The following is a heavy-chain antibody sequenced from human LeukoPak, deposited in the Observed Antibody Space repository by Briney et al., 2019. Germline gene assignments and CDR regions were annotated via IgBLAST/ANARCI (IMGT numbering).Heavy chain of an antibody. CDR2: IIPIFGTA. D-gene: IGHD6-13*01. CDR3: ASHTGIAAAGRWFDR. V-gene: IGHV1-69*13. J-gene: IGHJ5*02. Sequence: VASVKVSCKASRGIFSSYAISWVRQAPGQGLEWMGRIIPIFGTANYAQKFQGRVTITSDESTSTAYMELSSLRSEDTAVYYCASHTGIAAAGRWFDRWGQGTLVTVSS. CDR1: RGIFSSYA.